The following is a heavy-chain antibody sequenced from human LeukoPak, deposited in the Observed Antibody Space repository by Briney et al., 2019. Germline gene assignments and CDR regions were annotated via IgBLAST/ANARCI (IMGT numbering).Heavy chain of an antibody. CDR2: ISGSGGST. CDR3: ARVIGAAPSKGYFDY. CDR1: GFIFSTYA. Sequence: PGGSLRLSCATSGFIFSTYALSWVRQAPGKGLEWASSISGSGGSTYHADSVKGRFTISRDSSKNTLYLQMNSLRAEDTAIYYCARVIGAAPSKGYFDYWGQGTLVTVSS. D-gene: IGHD6-13*01. V-gene: IGHV3-23*01. J-gene: IGHJ4*02.